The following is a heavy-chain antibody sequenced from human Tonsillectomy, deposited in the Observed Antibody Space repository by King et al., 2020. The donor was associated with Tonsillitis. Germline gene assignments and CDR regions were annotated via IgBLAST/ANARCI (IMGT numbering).Heavy chain of an antibody. V-gene: IGHV5-51*03. J-gene: IGHJ5*02. D-gene: IGHD2-15*01. CDR1: GYSFTSDW. Sequence: VQLVESGAEVKKPGESLKISCKGSGYSFTSDWIGWVRQMPGKGLEWMGIIYPVDSDTRYSPSFPGTATISADKSLSPAYLQWSRLQTSDTAMYYCARRSEKALGLDPWGQGTLVTVSS. CDR3: ARRSEKALGLDP. CDR2: IYPVDSDT.